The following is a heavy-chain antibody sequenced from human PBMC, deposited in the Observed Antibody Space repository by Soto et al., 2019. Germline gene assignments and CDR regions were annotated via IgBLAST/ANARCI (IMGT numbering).Heavy chain of an antibody. CDR1: GFTFNNYA. J-gene: IGHJ4*02. D-gene: IGHD6-25*01. CDR2: ISGSGSAT. CDR3: ATFLVGTGGSSVWPWYFDY. V-gene: IGHV3-23*01. Sequence: EVQLLESGGGLVQPGGSLRLSCAAYGFTFNNYAMSWVRQAPGKGPEWVSAISGSGSATYSADSVRGRFAISRDNSKNTLYLQMHSLRAEATAVYYCATFLVGTGGSSVWPWYFDYWGQGTLVTVSS.